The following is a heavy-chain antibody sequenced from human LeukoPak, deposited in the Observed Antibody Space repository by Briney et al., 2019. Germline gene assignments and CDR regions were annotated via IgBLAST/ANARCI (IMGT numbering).Heavy chain of an antibody. V-gene: IGHV1-69*13. CDR1: GGTFSSYA. Sequence: ASVKVSCKASGGTFSSYAISWVRQAPGQGLEWMGGIIPIFGTANYAQKFQGRVTITADESTSTAYMELSSLRSEDTAVYYCARGRWPYYYYYGMDVWGQGTTVTVSS. J-gene: IGHJ6*02. CDR2: IIPIFGTA. CDR3: ARGRWPYYYYYGMDV. D-gene: IGHD5-24*01.